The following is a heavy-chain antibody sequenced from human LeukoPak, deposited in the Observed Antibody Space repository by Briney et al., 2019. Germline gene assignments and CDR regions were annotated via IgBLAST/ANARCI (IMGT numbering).Heavy chain of an antibody. D-gene: IGHD1-1*01. Sequence: GGSLSLSCAPSGFTLPSCSVNWVRQAQGKGLVCVSSISSSSSYIYYADSVKGRFTISRENAKNSLYLQMNSLRAEDTAVYYCARDLELERPEGALDWGQGTLVTVSS. CDR2: ISSSSSYI. J-gene: IGHJ4*02. V-gene: IGHV3-21*01. CDR1: GFTLPSCS. CDR3: ARDLELERPEGALD.